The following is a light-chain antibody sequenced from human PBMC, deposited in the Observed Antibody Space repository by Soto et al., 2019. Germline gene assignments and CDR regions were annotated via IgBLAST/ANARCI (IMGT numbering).Light chain of an antibody. V-gene: IGKV3-20*01. CDR1: QSVSSSF. CDR3: QQYGSSLQWT. CDR2: GAS. J-gene: IGKJ1*01. Sequence: EIVLTQSPGTLSLSPGERATLSCRASQSVSSSFLAWYQQKPGQAPRLLIYGASSRATGTPDRFSGSGSGADLTLTISRLEPDDFAVYYCQQYGSSLQWTVGRGTKVEIK.